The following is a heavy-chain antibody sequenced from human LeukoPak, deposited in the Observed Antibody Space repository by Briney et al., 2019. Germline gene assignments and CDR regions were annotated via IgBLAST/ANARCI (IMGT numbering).Heavy chain of an antibody. CDR1: GFTFSSYA. V-gene: IGHV3-23*01. CDR2: ISGSGGST. D-gene: IGHD6-19*01. CDR3: ANEGSSSGWIFYFDY. J-gene: IGHJ4*02. Sequence: GGSLRLSCAASGFTFSSYAMSWVRQAPGKGLDWVSAISGSGGSTYYADSVEGRFTISRDNSKNTLYLQMNSLRAEDTAVYYCANEGSSSGWIFYFDYWGQGTLVTVSS.